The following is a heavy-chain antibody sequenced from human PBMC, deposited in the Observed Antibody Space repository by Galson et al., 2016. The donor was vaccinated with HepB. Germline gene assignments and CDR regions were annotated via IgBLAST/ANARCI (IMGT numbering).Heavy chain of an antibody. J-gene: IGHJ4*02. V-gene: IGHV1-46*04. CDR1: GYTFTSYY. Sequence: SVKVSCKASGYTFTSYYMHWVRQAPGQGLEWMGIINPSVGSTSYAQKLQGRITMTRDTSTSTAYMELSSLRSEDTAVYYCARERYLDWKLRGTLDYWGQGALVTVSS. CDR3: ARERYLDWKLRGTLDY. CDR2: INPSVGST. D-gene: IGHD3-9*01.